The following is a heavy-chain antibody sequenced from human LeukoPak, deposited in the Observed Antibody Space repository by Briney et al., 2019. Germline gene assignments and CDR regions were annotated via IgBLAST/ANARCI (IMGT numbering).Heavy chain of an antibody. CDR3: ARGLSPTRRESDY. V-gene: IGHV4-34*01. D-gene: IGHD3-10*01. CDR2: INHSGST. J-gene: IGHJ4*02. Sequence: GSLRLSCAASGFTFSSYAMSWVRQAPGKGLEWIGEINHSGSTSYNPSLKSRVTISIDTSKNQFSLRLNSVTAADTAVYFCARGLSPTRRESDYWGQGTLVTVSS. CDR1: GFTFSSYA.